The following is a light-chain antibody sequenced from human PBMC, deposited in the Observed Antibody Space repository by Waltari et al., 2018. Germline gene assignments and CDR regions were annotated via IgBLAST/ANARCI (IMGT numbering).Light chain of an antibody. J-gene: IGKJ1*01. CDR1: QSIGTW. Sequence: DIKMTQSPSTLSASVGDKVPIACRASQSIGTWLAWYQQKPGKAPKLLIYRTSNLESGVPSRFSGSGSGTAFTLTISSLQPDDFATYYCQQYNRYWTFGQGTKVEIK. V-gene: IGKV1-5*03. CDR2: RTS. CDR3: QQYNRYWT.